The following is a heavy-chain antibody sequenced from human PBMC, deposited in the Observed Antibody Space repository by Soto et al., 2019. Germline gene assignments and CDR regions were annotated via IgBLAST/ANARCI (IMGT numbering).Heavy chain of an antibody. CDR2: IWYDGSNK. J-gene: IGHJ6*03. CDR1: GFTFSSYG. CDR3: ARGPPTVSNYPEYYYYYYMDV. D-gene: IGHD4-4*01. V-gene: IGHV3-33*01. Sequence: GGSLRLSCAASGFTFSSYGMHWVRQAPGKGLEWVAVIWYDGSNKYYADSVKGRFTISRDNSKNTLYLQMNSLRAEDTAVYYCARGPPTVSNYPEYYYYYYMDVWGKGTTVTVSS.